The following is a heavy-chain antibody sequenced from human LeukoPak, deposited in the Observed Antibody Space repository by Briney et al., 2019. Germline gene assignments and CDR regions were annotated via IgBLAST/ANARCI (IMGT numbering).Heavy chain of an antibody. V-gene: IGHV1-18*01. CDR1: GYTFTSYG. CDR2: ISAYNGNT. J-gene: IGHJ4*02. Sequence: SVKVSCKASGYTFTSYGISWVRQAPGQGLEWMGWISAYNGNTNYAQKLQGRVTMTTDTSTSTDYMELRSLRSDDTAVYYCARSGDYYGSGTPRDYFDYWGQGTLVTVSS. CDR3: ARSGDYYGSGTPRDYFDY. D-gene: IGHD3-10*01.